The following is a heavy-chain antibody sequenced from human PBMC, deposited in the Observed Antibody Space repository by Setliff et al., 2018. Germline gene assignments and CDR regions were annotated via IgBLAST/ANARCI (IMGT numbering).Heavy chain of an antibody. V-gene: IGHV1-2*02. CDR1: AHTFIAYY. Sequence: ASVKVSCKASAHTFIAYYIHWVRQAPGQGLEWMGWINPNSAGTNYAQKFQGRVTMAWDASITTAYLDLSRLTSDDTASYYCARDLNRWVGEFAFDIWGQGTMVTVS. CDR2: INPNSAGT. D-gene: IGHD3-10*01. CDR3: ARDLNRWVGEFAFDI. J-gene: IGHJ3*02.